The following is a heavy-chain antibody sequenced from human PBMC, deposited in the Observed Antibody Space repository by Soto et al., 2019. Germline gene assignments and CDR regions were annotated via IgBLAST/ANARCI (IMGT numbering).Heavy chain of an antibody. CDR1: GYTFTSYA. J-gene: IGHJ4*02. CDR3: ARGVVVTAIDY. Sequence: ASVKVSCKASGYTFTSYAIHWVRQAPGQRLEWMGWINAGNGNTKYSQKFQGRVTITRDTSASTAYMELSSLRSEDTAVYYCARGVVVTAIDYWGQGTLVTVSS. V-gene: IGHV1-3*01. CDR2: INAGNGNT. D-gene: IGHD2-21*02.